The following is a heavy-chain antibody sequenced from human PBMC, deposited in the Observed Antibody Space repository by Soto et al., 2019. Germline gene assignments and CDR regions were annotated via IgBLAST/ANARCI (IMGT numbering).Heavy chain of an antibody. V-gene: IGHV3-30*18. Sequence: AGGSLRLSCAASGFTFSSYGMHWVRQAPGKGLEWVAVISYDGSNKYYADSVKGRFTISRDNSKNTLYLQMNSLRAEDTAVYYCAKDDNWNGYFDYWGQGTLVTVSS. J-gene: IGHJ4*02. CDR1: GFTFSSYG. CDR3: AKDDNWNGYFDY. D-gene: IGHD1-20*01. CDR2: ISYDGSNK.